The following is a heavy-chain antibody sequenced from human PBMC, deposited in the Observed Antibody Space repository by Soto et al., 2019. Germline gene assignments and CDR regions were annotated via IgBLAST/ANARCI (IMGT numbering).Heavy chain of an antibody. V-gene: IGHV4-4*02. Sequence: QVHLQESGPGLVTSSETLFLTCAVSGGSITSNNLGSWIRHPPGQGLEWIGEIYHSGSANYNPSLKSRIIMSVDKSKNQFSLKLKSVTAADTAVYYCARGSTTVVTPNWFDPWGQGTLVTVSS. D-gene: IGHD4-17*01. J-gene: IGHJ5*02. CDR3: ARGSTTVVTPNWFDP. CDR2: IYHSGSA. CDR1: GGSITSNNL.